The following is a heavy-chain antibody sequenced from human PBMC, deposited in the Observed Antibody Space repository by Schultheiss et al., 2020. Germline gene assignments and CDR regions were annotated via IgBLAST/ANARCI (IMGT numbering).Heavy chain of an antibody. D-gene: IGHD6-19*01. V-gene: IGHV1-2*02. Sequence: ASVKVSCKASGYTFTDYYMHWVRQAPGQGLEWMGWINPNSGGTNYAQKFQGRVTMTRDTSISTAYMELSRLRSDDTAVYYCATVPIAVAKVGYYGMDVWGQGTTVTVSS. CDR3: ATVPIAVAKVGYYGMDV. CDR1: GYTFTDYY. CDR2: INPNSGGT. J-gene: IGHJ6*02.